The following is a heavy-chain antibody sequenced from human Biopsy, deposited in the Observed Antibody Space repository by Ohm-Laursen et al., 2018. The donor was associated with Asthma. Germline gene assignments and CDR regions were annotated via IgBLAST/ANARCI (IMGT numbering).Heavy chain of an antibody. J-gene: IGHJ5*02. D-gene: IGHD3-22*01. V-gene: IGHV1-69*13. Sequence: SVKVSCKASGGTFSSNSINWVRQAPGQGLEWMGRIIPIFGTANYAQKFQGRVTITADESTSTAYMELSSLRSEDTAVYYCARADRYYYDSSGYTEWFDPWGQGTLVTVSS. CDR3: ARADRYYYDSSGYTEWFDP. CDR2: IIPIFGTA. CDR1: GGTFSSNS.